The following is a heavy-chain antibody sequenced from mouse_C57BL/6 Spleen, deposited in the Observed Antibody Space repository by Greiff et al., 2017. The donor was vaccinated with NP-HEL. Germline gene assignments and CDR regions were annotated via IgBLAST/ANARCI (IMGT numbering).Heavy chain of an antibody. CDR3: ASASTVQSMDV. CDR2: INPGSGGT. J-gene: IGHJ1*01. V-gene: IGHV1-54*01. Sequence: VQLQQSGAELVRPGTSVKVSCKASGYAFTNYLIEWVKQRPGQGLEWIGVINPGSGGTNYNEKFKGKATLTADKSSSTAYMQLSSLTSEDSAVYFCASASTVQSMDVWGQGTTVTVSS. CDR1: GYAFTNYL. D-gene: IGHD1-1*01.